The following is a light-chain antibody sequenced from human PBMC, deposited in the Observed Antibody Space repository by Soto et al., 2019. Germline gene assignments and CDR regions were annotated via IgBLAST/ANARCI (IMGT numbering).Light chain of an antibody. V-gene: IGKV1-17*01. CDR2: AAS. Sequence: DIQMTQSPCSLSAAVKDRVIITFRASQSISNHLHWYQQKSGKSPKLLIFAASSLQSGVPSRFSGSGSGTEFSLTISSLQPDDFATYFCQQYNTYFPTFGQGTKVDI. CDR1: QSISNH. J-gene: IGKJ1*01. CDR3: QQYNTYFPT.